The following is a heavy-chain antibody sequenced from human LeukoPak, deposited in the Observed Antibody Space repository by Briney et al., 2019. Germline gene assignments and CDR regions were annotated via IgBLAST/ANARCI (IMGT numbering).Heavy chain of an antibody. V-gene: IGHV4-59*08. CDR2: IYYSGST. CDR3: ARLNTAMVKVPWSDP. CDR1: GGSISSYY. D-gene: IGHD5-18*01. J-gene: IGHJ5*02. Sequence: PSETLSLTCTVSGGSISSYYWSWIRQPPGKGLEWIGYIYYSGSTNYNPSLKSRVTISVDTSKNQFSLKLSSVTAADTAVYYCARLNTAMVKVPWSDPWGQGTLVTVSS.